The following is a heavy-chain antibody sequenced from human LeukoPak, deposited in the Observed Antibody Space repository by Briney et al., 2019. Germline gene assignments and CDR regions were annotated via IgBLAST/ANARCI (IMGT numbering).Heavy chain of an antibody. V-gene: IGHV3-7*05. CDR3: ARASDPWLQLT. CDR1: GFTFSNYW. Sequence: GGSLRLSCAASGFTFSNYWMIWVRQAPGKGLEWVGNIKQDGSEKRYADSVRGRFSISRDNAQTSLCLQMNSLRAEDTAVYYCARASDPWLQLTWGQGTLVTVSS. CDR2: IKQDGSEK. D-gene: IGHD5-24*01. J-gene: IGHJ5*02.